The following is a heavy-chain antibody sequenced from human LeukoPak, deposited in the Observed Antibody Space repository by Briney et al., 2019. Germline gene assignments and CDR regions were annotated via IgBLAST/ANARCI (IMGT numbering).Heavy chain of an antibody. CDR2: IIPIFGTA. Sequence: SVKVSCKASGGTFSSYAISWVRQAPGQGLEWMGGIIPIFGTANYAQKLQGRVTMTTDTSTSTAYMELRSLRSDDTAVYYCAREVVGAYAFDIWGQGTMVTVSS. CDR1: GGTFSSYA. V-gene: IGHV1-69*05. CDR3: AREVVGAYAFDI. D-gene: IGHD1-26*01. J-gene: IGHJ3*02.